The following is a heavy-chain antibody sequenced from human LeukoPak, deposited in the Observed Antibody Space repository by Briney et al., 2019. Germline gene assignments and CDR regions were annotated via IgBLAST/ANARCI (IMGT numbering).Heavy chain of an antibody. CDR2: IKQDGREK. D-gene: IGHD4-23*01. J-gene: IGHJ4*02. CDR3: ARGLRWVDY. Sequence: GGSLRLSCAASGFTFSNHWMSWGRQAPGKGLEWVANIKQDGREKYYVDSVKGRLTISRDNAKNSVYLQMNSLRVEDTAVYYCARGLRWVDYWGQGTLVTVSS. CDR1: GFTFSNHW. V-gene: IGHV3-7*01.